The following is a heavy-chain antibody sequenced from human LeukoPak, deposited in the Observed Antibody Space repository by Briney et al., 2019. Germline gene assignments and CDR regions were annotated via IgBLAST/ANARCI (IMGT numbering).Heavy chain of an antibody. CDR1: GGSISSGGYY. J-gene: IGHJ3*02. V-gene: IGHV4-31*03. D-gene: IGHD2-15*01. CDR3: ARDLVAAKGAFDI. Sequence: SETLSLTCTVSGGSISSGGYYWSWIRQHPGKGLEWIEYIYYSGSTYYNPSLKSRVTISVDTSKNQFSLKLSSVTAADTAVYYCARDLVAAKGAFDIWGQGTMVTVSS. CDR2: IYYSGST.